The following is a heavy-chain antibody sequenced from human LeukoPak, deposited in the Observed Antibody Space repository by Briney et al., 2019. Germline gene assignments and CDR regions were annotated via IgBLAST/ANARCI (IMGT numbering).Heavy chain of an antibody. J-gene: IGHJ4*02. CDR2: INPNSGGT. V-gene: IGHV1-2*02. D-gene: IGHD3-22*01. CDR3: ASDYYDSSGYPGLFDY. CDR1: GYTFTGYY. Sequence: ASVKVSCKASGYTFTGYYMHWVRQAPGQGLAWMGWINPNSGGTNYAQKFQGRVTMTRDTSISTAYMELSRLRSDDTAVYYCASDYYDSSGYPGLFDYWGQGTLVTVSS.